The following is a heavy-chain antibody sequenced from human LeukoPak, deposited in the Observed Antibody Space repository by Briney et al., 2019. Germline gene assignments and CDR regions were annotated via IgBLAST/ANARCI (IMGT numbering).Heavy chain of an antibody. D-gene: IGHD6-6*01. CDR3: ARAGYSSSD. V-gene: IGHV3-48*03. CDR1: GFTFSSYE. J-gene: IGHJ4*02. CDR2: ISSSGSTI. Sequence: GGSLRLSCAASGFTFSSYEMNWVRQAPGEGLEWVSYISSSGSTIYYADSVKGRFTISRDNAKNSLYLQMNSLRAEDTAVYYCARAGYSSSDWGQGTLVTVSS.